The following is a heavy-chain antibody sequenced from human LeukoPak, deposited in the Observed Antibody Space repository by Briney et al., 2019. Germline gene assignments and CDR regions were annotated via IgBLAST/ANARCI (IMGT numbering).Heavy chain of an antibody. Sequence: GGSLRLSRAASGFTFSGYSMNWVRQAPGKGLEWVSYISSSSNTIYDADSVKGRFTISRDNAKNSLYLQINSLRAEDTAAYYCARALGGAFDIWGQGTMVTVSS. CDR3: ARALGGAFDI. J-gene: IGHJ3*02. CDR1: GFTFSGYS. D-gene: IGHD3-16*01. V-gene: IGHV3-48*01. CDR2: ISSSSNTI.